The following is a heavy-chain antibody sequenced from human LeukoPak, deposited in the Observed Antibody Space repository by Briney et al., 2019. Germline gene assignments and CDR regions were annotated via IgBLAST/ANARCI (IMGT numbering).Heavy chain of an antibody. Sequence: ASVKVSCKASGYTFTSYYMHWVRQAPGQGLEWMGIINPSGGSTSYAQKFQGRVTMTRDTSTSTVYMELSSLRSEDTAVYYCARDLVNPNDYGDKNTDYWGQGTLVTVSS. CDR3: ARDLVNPNDYGDKNTDY. CDR2: INPSGGST. D-gene: IGHD4-17*01. CDR1: GYTFTSYY. V-gene: IGHV1-46*01. J-gene: IGHJ4*02.